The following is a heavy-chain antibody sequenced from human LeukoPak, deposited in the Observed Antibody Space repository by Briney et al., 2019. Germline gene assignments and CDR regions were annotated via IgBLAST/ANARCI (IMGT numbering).Heavy chain of an antibody. CDR3: ARSTGGTGPADY. CDR1: GYTFSSYW. CDR2: IYPGDSDI. V-gene: IGHV5-51*01. D-gene: IGHD2-8*02. Sequence: GESLKISCKVSGYTFSSYWIGWVRQMPGEGLEWMGIIYPGDSDIRYSPSFQGQVTISADTTISTAYLQWTSLKASDTAMYYCARSTGGTGPADYWGQGTLVTVSS. J-gene: IGHJ4*02.